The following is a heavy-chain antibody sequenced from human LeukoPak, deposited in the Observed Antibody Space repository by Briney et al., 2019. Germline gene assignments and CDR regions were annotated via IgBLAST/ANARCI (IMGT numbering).Heavy chain of an antibody. J-gene: IGHJ5*02. CDR2: ISAYNGNT. D-gene: IGHD3-3*01. CDR1: GYTFTSYG. Sequence: GASVKVSCKASGYTFTSYGISWVRQAPGQGLEWMGWISAYNGNTNYAQKLQGRVIMTTDTSTSTAYMELRSLRSDDTAVYYCARSYDDWPTLLRNPWGQGTLVTVSS. V-gene: IGHV1-18*01. CDR3: ARSYDDWPTLLRNP.